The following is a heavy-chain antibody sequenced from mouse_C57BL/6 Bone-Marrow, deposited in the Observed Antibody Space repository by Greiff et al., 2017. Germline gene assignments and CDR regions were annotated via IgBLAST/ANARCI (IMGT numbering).Heavy chain of an antibody. CDR2: IYPGNGDT. V-gene: IGHV1-12*01. J-gene: IGHJ4*01. CDR1: GYTFTSYN. D-gene: IGHD1-1*01. CDR3: ARTKTAITTVVTMDY. Sequence: LQQSGAELVRPGASVKMSCKASGYTFTSYNMHWVKQTPRQGLEWIGAIYPGNGDTSYNQKFKGKATLTVDKSSSTAYMQLSSLTSEDSAVYFCARTKTAITTVVTMDYWGQGTSVTVSS.